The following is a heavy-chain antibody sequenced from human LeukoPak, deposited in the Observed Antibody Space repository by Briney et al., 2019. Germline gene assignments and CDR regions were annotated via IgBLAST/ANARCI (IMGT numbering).Heavy chain of an antibody. V-gene: IGHV3-53*01. CDR3: ARGPPNWGYDY. CDR1: GFTVNGNY. J-gene: IGHJ4*02. CDR2: IYSGGNT. Sequence: PGGSLRLSCAASGFTVNGNYMSWVRQAPGKGLEWVSLIYSGGNTYYAASVKGRFTISRDNSKNTLYLQMNSLRAEDTAVYYCARGPPNWGYDYWGPGTLVTVSS. D-gene: IGHD7-27*01.